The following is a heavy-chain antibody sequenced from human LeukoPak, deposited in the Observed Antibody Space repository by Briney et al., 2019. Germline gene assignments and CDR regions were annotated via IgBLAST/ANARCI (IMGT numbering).Heavy chain of an antibody. Sequence: GGSLRLSCAASGFTFSSAWMSWVRQAPGKGLEWVGHIKSKTDGGTTDYAAPVKGRFTISRDDSKNTLYLQMNSLKTEDTAVYYCTRQQLVLDYWGQGTLVTVSS. J-gene: IGHJ4*02. CDR1: GFTFSSAW. V-gene: IGHV3-15*01. D-gene: IGHD6-13*01. CDR2: IKSKTDGGTT. CDR3: TRQQLVLDY.